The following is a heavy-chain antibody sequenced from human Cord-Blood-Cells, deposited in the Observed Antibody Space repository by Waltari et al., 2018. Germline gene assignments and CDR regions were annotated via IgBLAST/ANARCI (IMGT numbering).Heavy chain of an antibody. J-gene: IGHJ6*02. V-gene: IGHV3-33*01. Sequence: QVQLVESGGGVVQPGRSLRLSCAASGFTFSSYGMHWVRQAPGKGLAWVAVIWYDGSNKYYADSVKGRFTISRDNSKNTLYLQMNSLRAEDTAVYYCARDYDILTGGYYYGMDVWGQGTTVTVSS. CDR1: GFTFSSYG. CDR2: IWYDGSNK. D-gene: IGHD3-9*01. CDR3: ARDYDILTGGYYYGMDV.